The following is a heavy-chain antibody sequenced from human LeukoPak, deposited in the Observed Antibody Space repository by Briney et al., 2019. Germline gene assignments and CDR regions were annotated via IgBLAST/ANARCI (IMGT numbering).Heavy chain of an antibody. CDR3: ARVDPYYDSSGYSYYYYYYYMDV. Sequence: SETLSLTCTVSGVSISSYYWSWIRQPAGKGLEWIGRIYTSGSTNYNPSLKSRVTISVDKSKNQFSLKLSSVTAADTAVYYCARVDPYYDSSGYSYYYYYYYMDVWGKGTTVTVSS. CDR2: IYTSGST. CDR1: GVSISSYY. D-gene: IGHD3-22*01. J-gene: IGHJ6*03. V-gene: IGHV4-4*07.